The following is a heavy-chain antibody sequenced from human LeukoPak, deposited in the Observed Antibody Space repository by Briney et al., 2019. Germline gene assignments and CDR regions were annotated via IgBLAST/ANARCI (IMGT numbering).Heavy chain of an antibody. CDR2: IKSGGNT. D-gene: IGHD3-22*01. V-gene: IGHV3-74*01. CDR3: ARAPSEIGGYYPEYFRH. CDR1: GFTVSSYW. Sequence: PGGSLRLSCAASGFTVSSYWMHWVRQGPGKGLVWVSRIKSGGNTNYADSVKGRFTISRDNAKNTVSLQMNSLRAEDTGVYYCARAPSEIGGYYPEYFRHWGQGTLVTVSS. J-gene: IGHJ1*01.